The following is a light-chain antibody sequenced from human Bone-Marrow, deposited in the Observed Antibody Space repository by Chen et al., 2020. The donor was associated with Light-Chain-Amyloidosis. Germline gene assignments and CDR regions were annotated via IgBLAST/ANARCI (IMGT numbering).Light chain of an antibody. CDR1: QSINIY. V-gene: IGKV1-39*01. CDR2: AAS. CDR3: QQSYTIPYT. J-gene: IGKJ2*01. Sequence: DIQMTQSPSSLSVSVGDRVTITCRASQSINIYLNWYQQKPGKAPKLLIYAASSLHNGVPSRFSGSGSGTDFILTISSLQPEDSATYICQQSYTIPYTFGQGTKLELK.